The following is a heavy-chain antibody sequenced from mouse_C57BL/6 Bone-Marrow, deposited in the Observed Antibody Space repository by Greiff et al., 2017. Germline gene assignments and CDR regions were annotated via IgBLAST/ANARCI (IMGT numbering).Heavy chain of an antibody. CDR2: ISDGGSYT. J-gene: IGHJ4*01. D-gene: IGHD2-2*01. V-gene: IGHV5-4*01. CDR1: GFTFSSYA. CDR3: ARDHMVTTRGYAMDY. Sequence: EVMLVESGGGLVKPGGSLKLSCAASGFTFSSYAMSWVRQTPEKRLEWVATISDGGSYTYYPDNVKGRFTISRDNAKNNLYLQMSHLKSEDTAMYYCARDHMVTTRGYAMDYWGQGTSVTVSS.